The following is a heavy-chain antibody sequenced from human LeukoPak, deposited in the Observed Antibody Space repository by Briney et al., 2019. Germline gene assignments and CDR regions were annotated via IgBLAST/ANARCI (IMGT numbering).Heavy chain of an antibody. V-gene: IGHV3-23*01. CDR3: AKELRTQYSSSGSGFDY. D-gene: IGHD6-6*01. J-gene: IGHJ4*02. CDR1: GFTLSSYA. CDR2: ISGSGGST. Sequence: GGSLRLSCAASGFTLSSYAMSWVRQAPGKGLEWVSAISGSGGSTYYADSVKGRFTISRDNSRNTLYLQMNSLRAEDTAVYYCAKELRTQYSSSGSGFDYWGQGTLVTVSS.